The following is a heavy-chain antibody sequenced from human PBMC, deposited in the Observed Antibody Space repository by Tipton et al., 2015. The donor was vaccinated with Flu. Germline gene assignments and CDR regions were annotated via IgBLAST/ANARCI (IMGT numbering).Heavy chain of an antibody. Sequence: TLSLTCAVYGGSFSGYYWSWIRQPPGKGLEWIGEINHSGSTNYNPFLNRRFTKSVDTSKNQLSLKLSSVTAAVTAVYYCARKEVDDYGDYVSLDWGQGTQVTVSS. J-gene: IGHJ4*02. CDR1: GGSFSGYY. V-gene: IGHV4-34*01. CDR3: ARKEVDDYGDYVSLD. D-gene: IGHD4-17*01. CDR2: INHSGST.